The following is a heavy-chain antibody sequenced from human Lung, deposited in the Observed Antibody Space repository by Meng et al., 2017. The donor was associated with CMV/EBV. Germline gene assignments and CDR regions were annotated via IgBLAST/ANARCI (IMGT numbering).Heavy chain of an antibody. J-gene: IGHJ4*02. V-gene: IGHV3-23*01. CDR2: ISGSGGST. D-gene: IGHD3-3*01. CDR3: AKDKIFGVTLDY. CDR1: GFTFSSYA. Sequence: GGSLRLSCAASGFTFSSYAMSWVRQAPGKGLEWVSAISGSGGSTYYADSVKGRFTISRDNSKNTLYLQMNSLRAEDTAIYYCAKDKIFGVTLDYWGQGTLVTVSS.